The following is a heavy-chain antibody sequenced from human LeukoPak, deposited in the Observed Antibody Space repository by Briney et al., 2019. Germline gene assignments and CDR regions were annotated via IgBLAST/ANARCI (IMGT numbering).Heavy chain of an antibody. CDR1: GSCFTTYR. Sequence: GASLKISFKASGSCFTTYRIAWVRKMPGKGLEWMRFIYHGDSNTRYSPSFQGKVTISADKSSDTAFLQWSSLQASDTAMYYCARNGAAGTPNRFFIWFDLWGQGTVVSVSS. CDR2: IYHGDSNT. J-gene: IGHJ5*02. V-gene: IGHV5-51*01. CDR3: ARNGAAGTPNRFFIWFDL. D-gene: IGHD6-13*01.